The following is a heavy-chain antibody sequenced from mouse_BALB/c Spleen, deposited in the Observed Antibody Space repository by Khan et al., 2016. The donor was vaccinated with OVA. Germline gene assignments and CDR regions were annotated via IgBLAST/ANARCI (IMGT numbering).Heavy chain of an antibody. Sequence: EVELVESGGGLVQPGGSLKLSCATSGFIFSDYYMYWVRQTPEKSLEWVAYISNGGGSTYYLDTVKGRSTISRDDAKNTPYLQMSRLKSEDTAVYYCAGQDSPRLRGYYAMDYWGQGTSVTVSS. CDR1: GFIFSDYY. J-gene: IGHJ4*01. CDR3: AGQDSPRLRGYYAMDY. V-gene: IGHV5-12*02. CDR2: ISNGGGST. D-gene: IGHD1-2*01.